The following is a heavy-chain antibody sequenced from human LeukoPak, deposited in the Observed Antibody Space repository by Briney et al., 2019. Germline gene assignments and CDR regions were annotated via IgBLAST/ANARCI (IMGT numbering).Heavy chain of an antibody. J-gene: IGHJ3*02. Sequence: ASVKVSCKASGYTLTGYYMHWVRQAPGQGLEGMGWTNPNSGGTNYAQKFQGRVTIITDEFTGTAYMELSSLRSEDTAVYYCARGSIAARPRAFDISGQGTTVTVSS. CDR3: ARGSIAARPRAFDI. D-gene: IGHD6-6*01. CDR1: GYTLTGYY. CDR2: TNPNSGGT. V-gene: IGHV1-2*02.